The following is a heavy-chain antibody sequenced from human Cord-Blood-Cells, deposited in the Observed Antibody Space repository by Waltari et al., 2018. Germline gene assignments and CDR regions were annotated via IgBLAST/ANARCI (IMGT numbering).Heavy chain of an antibody. J-gene: IGHJ6*03. CDR1: GGSFSGYY. CDR3: ARGFLEWLLLRGYYYYMDV. Sequence: QVQLQQWGAGLLTPSETLSLPCAVYGGSFSGYYWSWIRQPPGKGLEWIGEITHSGSTNYNPSLKSRVTISVDTSKNQFSLKLSSVTAADTAVYYCARGFLEWLLLRGYYYYMDVWGKGTTVTVSS. D-gene: IGHD3-3*01. V-gene: IGHV4-34*01. CDR2: ITHSGST.